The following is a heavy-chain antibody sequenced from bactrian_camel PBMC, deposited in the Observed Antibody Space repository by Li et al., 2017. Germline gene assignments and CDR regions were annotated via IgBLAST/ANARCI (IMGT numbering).Heavy chain of an antibody. CDR2: IDNDGSV. V-gene: IGHV3S53*01. CDR3: AADIRAGSWNPLSRNEYEY. J-gene: IGHJ4*01. D-gene: IGHD6*01. Sequence: HVQLVESGGGSVQAGGSLRLTCAASGYTYSNYCMGWFRQAPENEREGVATIDNDGSVVYRDSVKGRFTISKDNAKNTVYLQMNSLKPEDTAMYYCAADIRAGSWNPLSRNEYEYWGQGTQVTVS. CDR1: GYTYSNYC.